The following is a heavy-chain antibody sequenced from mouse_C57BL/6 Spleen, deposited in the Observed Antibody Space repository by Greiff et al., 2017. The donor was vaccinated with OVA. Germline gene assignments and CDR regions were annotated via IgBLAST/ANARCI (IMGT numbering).Heavy chain of an antibody. CDR1: GYAFSSYW. J-gene: IGHJ1*03. Sequence: VQLQQSGAELVKPGASVKISCKASGYAFSSYWMNWVKQRPGKGLEWIGQIYPGDGDTNYNGKFKGKATLTADKSSSTAYMQLSSLTSEDSAVYFGARIYYGSSHWYCDVWGTGTTVTVSS. V-gene: IGHV1-80*01. D-gene: IGHD1-1*01. CDR3: ARIYYGSSHWYCDV. CDR2: IYPGDGDT.